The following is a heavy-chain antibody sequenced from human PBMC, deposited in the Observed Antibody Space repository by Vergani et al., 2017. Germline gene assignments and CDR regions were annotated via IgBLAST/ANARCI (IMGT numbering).Heavy chain of an antibody. D-gene: IGHD3-10*01. CDR2: THYSGTT. Sequence: QLQLQESGPGLVKPSETLSLTCTVSGYSISSHYWSWIRQPPGKGLEWIGYTHYSGTTNYNPSLKSRVTISVDTSKNQFSLRLSPVTAADTAVYHCAKVGGASGENFDYWGQGTLVTVSS. CDR1: GYSISSHY. V-gene: IGHV4-59*11. CDR3: AKVGGASGENFDY. J-gene: IGHJ4*02.